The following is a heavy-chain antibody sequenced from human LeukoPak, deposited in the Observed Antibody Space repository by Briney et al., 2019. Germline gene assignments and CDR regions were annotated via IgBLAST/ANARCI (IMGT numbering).Heavy chain of an antibody. V-gene: IGHV4-4*09. CDR3: ARLRPRTNYDFSSGYYAFDY. Sequence: SETLSLTCTVSGASITNYFWGWIRQPPGKGLQWIGYVYSGAYYYNPSLVSRLTVSVDTAKNQFSLGLRSVTAADTVVYYCARLRPRTNYDFSSGYYAFDYWGQGTLVTVSS. CDR2: VYSGAY. J-gene: IGHJ4*02. CDR1: GASITNYF. D-gene: IGHD3-3*01.